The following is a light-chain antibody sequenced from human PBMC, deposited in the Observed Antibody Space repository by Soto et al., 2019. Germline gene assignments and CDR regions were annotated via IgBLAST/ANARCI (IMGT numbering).Light chain of an antibody. V-gene: IGKV3-20*01. CDR1: QSVSSY. CDR3: QQYGSSPPIT. J-gene: IGKJ5*01. CDR2: GAS. Sequence: EIVLTQSPGTLSLSPGERATLSCWASQSVSSYLAWYQQKPGQAPRLLIYGASSRATGIPDRFSGSGSGTDFTLTISRLEPEDFAVYYCQQYGSSPPITFGQGTRLEIK.